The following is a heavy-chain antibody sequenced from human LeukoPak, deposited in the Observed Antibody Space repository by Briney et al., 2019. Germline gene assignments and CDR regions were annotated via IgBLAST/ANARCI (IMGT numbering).Heavy chain of an antibody. V-gene: IGHV1-69*13. CDR1: GYTFTGYY. J-gene: IGHJ6*02. Sequence: SVKVSCKASGYTFTGYYMHWVRQAPGQGLEWMGGIIPIFGTANYAQKFQGRVTITADESTSTAYMELSSLRSEDMAVYYCARDERVAVAGNAYYYGMDVWGQGTTVTVSS. CDR3: ARDERVAVAGNAYYYGMDV. D-gene: IGHD6-19*01. CDR2: IIPIFGTA.